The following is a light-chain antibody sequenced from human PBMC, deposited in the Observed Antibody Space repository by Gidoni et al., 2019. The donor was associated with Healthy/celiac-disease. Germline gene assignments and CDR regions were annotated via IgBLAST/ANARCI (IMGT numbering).Light chain of an antibody. Sequence: EIAVTQSPVTLSLSPGERATLSCTASQSVSSSYLAWYQQKPGQAPRLLIYGASSRATGIPDRFSGSGSGTDFTLPISRLEPEDFAVYYCQQYGSSPWTFXQXTKVEIK. J-gene: IGKJ1*01. CDR3: QQYGSSPWT. V-gene: IGKV3-20*01. CDR1: QSVSSSY. CDR2: GAS.